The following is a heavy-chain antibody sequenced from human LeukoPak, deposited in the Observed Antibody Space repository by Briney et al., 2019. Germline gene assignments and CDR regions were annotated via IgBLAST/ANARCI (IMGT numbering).Heavy chain of an antibody. CDR2: INHSGST. Sequence: SETLSLTCAVYGGSFSGYYWSWIRQPPGKGLEWIGEINHSGSTNYNPSLKSRVTMSVDTSKNQFSLKLSSVTAADTAVYYCARPGQLGGFDYWGQGTLVTVSS. D-gene: IGHD7-27*01. J-gene: IGHJ4*02. CDR1: GGSFSGYY. V-gene: IGHV4-34*01. CDR3: ARPGQLGGFDY.